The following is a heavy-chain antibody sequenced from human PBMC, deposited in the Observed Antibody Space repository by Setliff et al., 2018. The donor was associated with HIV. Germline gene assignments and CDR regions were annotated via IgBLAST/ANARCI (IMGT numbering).Heavy chain of an antibody. V-gene: IGHV3-7*01. CDR1: GLTFSRYW. J-gene: IGHJ1*01. CDR2: IKQDGSEK. CDR3: ARDSRYDSSGFPLQH. D-gene: IGHD3-22*01. Sequence: GGSLRLSCAASGLTFSRYWMSWVRQAPGKGLEWVANIKQDGSEKYYVDTVKGRFTISRDNAKNSLYLQMNSLRAEDTAVYYCARDSRYDSSGFPLQHWGQGTLVTVSS.